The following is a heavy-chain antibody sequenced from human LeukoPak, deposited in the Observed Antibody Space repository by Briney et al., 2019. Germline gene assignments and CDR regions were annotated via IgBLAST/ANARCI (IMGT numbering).Heavy chain of an antibody. CDR3: ARGPPLKAFGFDS. V-gene: IGHV1-2*02. J-gene: IGHJ5*02. CDR1: GYTFTGYY. Sequence: GASVKVSCKASGYTFTGYYMHWVRQAPGQGLEWMGWINPNSGGPNYAQKFQGRVTITRDTSISTAYMELSRLRSDDTAVYYCARGPPLKAFGFDSWGRGTLVTVSA. CDR2: INPNSGGP.